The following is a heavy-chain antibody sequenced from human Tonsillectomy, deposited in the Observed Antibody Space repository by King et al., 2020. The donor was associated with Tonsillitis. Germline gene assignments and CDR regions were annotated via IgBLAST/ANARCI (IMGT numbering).Heavy chain of an antibody. J-gene: IGHJ4*02. CDR1: GGTFSSHA. D-gene: IGHD2-21*02. V-gene: IGHV1-69*01. CDR2: IVPIFGTA. Sequence: QLVQSGAEVKKPGSSVKVSCKASGGTFSSHAVGWVRQAPWQGLEWMGGIVPIFGTANYAQKFQGRVTITADESTSTAYMELSSLRSEDTAVYYCARGGPSLVTYYFDYWGQGTLVTVSS. CDR3: ARGGPSLVTYYFDY.